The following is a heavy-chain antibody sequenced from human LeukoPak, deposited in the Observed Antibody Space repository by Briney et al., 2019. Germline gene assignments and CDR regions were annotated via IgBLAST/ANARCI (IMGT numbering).Heavy chain of an antibody. CDR3: ARDSTTVTKGFDI. CDR1: DDSFSTHY. CDR2: ISSIGNT. V-gene: IGHV4-59*11. D-gene: IGHD4-17*01. Sequence: SETLSLTCSVSDDSFSTHYWTWIRQPPGKGLEWIGYISSIGNTNYNPSLKSRVTISVDTSKKQFSLKMTSVTAADTAVYYCARDSTTVTKGFDIWGQGSMVTVSS. J-gene: IGHJ3*02.